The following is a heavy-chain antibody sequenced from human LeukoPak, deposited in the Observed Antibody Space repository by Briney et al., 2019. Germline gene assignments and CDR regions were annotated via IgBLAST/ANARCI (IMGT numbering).Heavy chain of an antibody. D-gene: IGHD3-22*01. V-gene: IGHV4-39*01. J-gene: IGHJ4*02. CDR2: IYYSGST. CDR3: ARQGTQAYDSSGYYSPKYDY. Sequence: LETLSLTCTVSGGSITSISDNAGWIRQPQGKGLEWIGSIYYSGSTSYNPSLKSRVTISVDTSNNQLSLKLSSVTAADTAVYYCARQGTQAYDSSGYYSPKYDYWNRGTLVTVSS. CDR1: GGSITSISDN.